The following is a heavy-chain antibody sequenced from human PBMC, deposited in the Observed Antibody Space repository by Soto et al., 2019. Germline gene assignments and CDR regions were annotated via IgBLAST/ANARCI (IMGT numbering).Heavy chain of an antibody. Sequence: PGGSLRLSCAASVFTFITFAMAWVRQAPGMGLEWVSGITDSGGTRDYADSVKGRFTISRDNSKNSVDLQMNSLRVEDTAVYFCTKGSIPAVGRVFFESWGQGTLVTSPQ. D-gene: IGHD6-13*01. V-gene: IGHV3-23*01. CDR3: TKGSIPAVGRVFFES. CDR2: ITDSGGTR. J-gene: IGHJ4*02. CDR1: VFTFITFA.